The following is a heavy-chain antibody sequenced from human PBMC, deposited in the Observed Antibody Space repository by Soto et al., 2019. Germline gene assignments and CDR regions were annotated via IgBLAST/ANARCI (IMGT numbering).Heavy chain of an antibody. CDR1: GYSFTSYW. CDR2: IDPSDSYT. J-gene: IGHJ6*02. V-gene: IGHV5-10-1*01. CDR3: ARGLIDYGDYYYYYYGMDV. Sequence: GESLKISCKGSGYSFTSYWISWVRQMPGKGLEWMGRIDPSDSYTNYSPSFQGHVTISADKSISTAYLQWSSLKASDTAMYYCARGLIDYGDYYYYYYGMDVWGQGTTVTVS. D-gene: IGHD4-17*01.